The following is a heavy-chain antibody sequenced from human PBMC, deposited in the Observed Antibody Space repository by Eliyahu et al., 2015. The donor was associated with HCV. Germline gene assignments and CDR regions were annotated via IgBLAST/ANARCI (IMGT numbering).Heavy chain of an antibody. CDR2: INPNSGDT. Sequence: QVQLVQSGAAVKEPGASVKVSCTASGYTFTSYWIHWVRQAGKGFEWMGWINPNSGDTMYAQNFQGRVTMTRETSLRTAYLEVRRLKSDDTAVYYCARGVAVAGTRSLDPWGQGILVTVSS. CDR3: ARGVAVAGTRSLDP. V-gene: IGHV1-2*02. CDR1: GYTFTSYW. J-gene: IGHJ5*02. D-gene: IGHD6-19*01.